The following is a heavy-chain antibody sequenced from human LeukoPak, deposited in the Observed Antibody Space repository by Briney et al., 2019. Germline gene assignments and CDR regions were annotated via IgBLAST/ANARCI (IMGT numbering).Heavy chain of an antibody. Sequence: ASVKVSCKASGYTFTDYYMHWMRQAPGQGLEWMGWINPNSGGTNYAQKFQGRVTMTRDTSISTAYMELSRLRSDDTAVYYCARDESASREGYDSSGYPDAFDIWGQGTMVTVSS. J-gene: IGHJ3*02. CDR2: INPNSGGT. V-gene: IGHV1-2*02. CDR3: ARDESASREGYDSSGYPDAFDI. D-gene: IGHD3-22*01. CDR1: GYTFTDYY.